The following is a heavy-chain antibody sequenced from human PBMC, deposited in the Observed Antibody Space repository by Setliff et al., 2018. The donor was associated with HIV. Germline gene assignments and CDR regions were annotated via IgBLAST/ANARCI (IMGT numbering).Heavy chain of an antibody. J-gene: IGHJ4*01. Sequence: SETLSLTCTVSGGSVSSSDYYWNWIRQPPGKGLEWIGHIHYSVNTYYNPSLKSRVLISVDTSKNQFSLRLSSVTAADTAVYYCVRETGQYYYDNSGYYYAYDFDHWG. V-gene: IGHV4-30-4*01. CDR1: GGSVSSSDYY. D-gene: IGHD3-22*01. CDR2: IHYSVNT. CDR3: VRETGQYYYDNSGYYYAYDFDH.